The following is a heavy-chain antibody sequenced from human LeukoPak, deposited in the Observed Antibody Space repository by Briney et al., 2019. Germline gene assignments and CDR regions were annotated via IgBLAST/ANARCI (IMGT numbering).Heavy chain of an antibody. Sequence: PGGSLRLSCAASGFTFSSYAMSWVRQAPGKGLEWVSAISGSGGSTYYADSVKGRFTISRDNSKNTLYLQTNSLRAEDTAVYYCAKDLDSGWFGELSFRYYYYYGMDVWGQGTTVTVSS. CDR1: GFTFSSYA. D-gene: IGHD3-10*01. CDR3: AKDLDSGWFGELSFRYYYYYGMDV. V-gene: IGHV3-23*01. J-gene: IGHJ6*02. CDR2: ISGSGGST.